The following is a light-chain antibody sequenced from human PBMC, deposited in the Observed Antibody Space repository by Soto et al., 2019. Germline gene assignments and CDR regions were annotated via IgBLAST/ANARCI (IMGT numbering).Light chain of an antibody. CDR3: ASSTSDSLYV. Sequence: SALTQPDSVSGSPGQSITISCTGTSSDVGGNKYVSWYQQYPGKVPKLLINKVTNRPSGVSYRFSGSKSGNTASLTISALLAEDEADYFCASSTSDSLYVFGTGTKVTVL. J-gene: IGLJ1*01. CDR2: KVT. CDR1: SSDVGGNKY. V-gene: IGLV2-14*01.